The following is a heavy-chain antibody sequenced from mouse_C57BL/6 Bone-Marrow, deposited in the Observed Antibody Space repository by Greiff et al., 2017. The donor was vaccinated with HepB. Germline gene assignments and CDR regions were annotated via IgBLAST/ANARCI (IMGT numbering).Heavy chain of an antibody. CDR1: GFSLTSYG. CDR2: IWRGGST. D-gene: IGHD1-1*01. CDR3: AIAYGSSLYWYFDV. J-gene: IGHJ1*03. Sequence: VQVVESGPGLVQPSQSLSITCTVSGFSLTSYGVHWVRQSPGKGLEWLGVIWRGGSTDYNAAFMSRLSITKDNSKSQVFFKMNSLQADDTAIYYCAIAYGSSLYWYFDVWGTGTTVTVSS. V-gene: IGHV2-5*01.